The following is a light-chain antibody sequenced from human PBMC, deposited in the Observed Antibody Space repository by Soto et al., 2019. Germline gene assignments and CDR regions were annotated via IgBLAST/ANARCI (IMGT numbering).Light chain of an antibody. Sequence: QSVLTQSPSASASLGASVKLTCSRSSGNSSYAIAWHQQQPERGPRYLMKLNGDGSHSKGDGIPDRFSGSSSGAERYLTISSLQSEDEADYYCQTWGTGIVVFGGGTQLTVL. V-gene: IGLV4-69*01. CDR1: SGNSSYA. J-gene: IGLJ2*01. CDR2: LNGDGSH. CDR3: QTWGTGIVV.